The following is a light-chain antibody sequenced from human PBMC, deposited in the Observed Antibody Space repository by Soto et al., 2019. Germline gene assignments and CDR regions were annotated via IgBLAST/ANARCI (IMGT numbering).Light chain of an antibody. CDR2: EVS. CDR1: QSLLHITGETF. V-gene: IGKV2D-29*02. Sequence: DVVMTQTPLSLSVAPGQPASISCKSSQSLLHITGETFLFWYLQKPGQSPQLLIYEVSTRVSGVPDRFSGSRSGPDFTLEISRLDPDDVGIYYCLQSTQLPPTLGQGTRLESK. CDR3: LQSTQLPPT. J-gene: IGKJ5*01.